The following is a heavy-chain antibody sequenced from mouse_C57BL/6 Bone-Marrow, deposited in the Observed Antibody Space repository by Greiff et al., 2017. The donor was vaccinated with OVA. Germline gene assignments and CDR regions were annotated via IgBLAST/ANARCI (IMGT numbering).Heavy chain of an antibody. CDR2: ISSGGSYT. D-gene: IGHD2-1*01. CDR1: GFTFSSYG. V-gene: IGHV5-6*01. Sequence: EVKLMESGGDLVKPGGSLKLSCAASGFTFSSYGMSWVRQTPDKRLEWVATISSGGSYTYYPDSVKGRFTISRDNAKNTLYLQMSSLKSEDTAMYYCAPIYYGNWAYWGQGTLVTVSA. CDR3: APIYYGNWAY. J-gene: IGHJ3*01.